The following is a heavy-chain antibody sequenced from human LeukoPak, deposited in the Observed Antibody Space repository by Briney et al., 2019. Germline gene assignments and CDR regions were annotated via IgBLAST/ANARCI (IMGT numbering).Heavy chain of an antibody. CDR2: INPSGGST. Sequence: GASVKVSCKASGYTFTSYYMHWVRQAPGQGLEWMGIINPSGGSTSYAQKFQGRVTMTRDMSTSTVYMELSSLRSEDTAVYYCARTRDGYNVLARGAFDIWGQGTMVTVSS. CDR1: GYTFTSYY. D-gene: IGHD5-24*01. V-gene: IGHV1-46*01. CDR3: ARTRDGYNVLARGAFDI. J-gene: IGHJ3*02.